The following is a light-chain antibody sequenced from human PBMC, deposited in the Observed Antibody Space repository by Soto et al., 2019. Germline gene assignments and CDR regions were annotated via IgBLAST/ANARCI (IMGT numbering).Light chain of an antibody. Sequence: SASIXDRVXITLXASQGIGSWLAWYQQNPGKAPKLLISAPSNLKSGVPSRFSGSGTGTDFTLTISSLQPEDFATYYCQESFRRLITLGQGTRMDIK. V-gene: IGKV1-12*01. CDR2: APS. CDR1: QGIGSW. CDR3: QESFRRLIT. J-gene: IGKJ5*01.